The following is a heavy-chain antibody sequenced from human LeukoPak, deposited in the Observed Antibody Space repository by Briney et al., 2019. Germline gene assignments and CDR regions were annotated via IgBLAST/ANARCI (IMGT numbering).Heavy chain of an antibody. J-gene: IGHJ4*02. CDR2: IVGSGSST. D-gene: IGHD3-22*01. Sequence: GGSLRLSCAASGFTFSTYALSWVRQAPGKGLEWVSYIVGSGSSTFYADSVKGRFSISRDNSKNTLYLQMSSPRAEDTGVYYCAKDKGENYYDSRGYLDYWGQGTLVTVSS. V-gene: IGHV3-23*01. CDR3: AKDKGENYYDSRGYLDY. CDR1: GFTFSTYA.